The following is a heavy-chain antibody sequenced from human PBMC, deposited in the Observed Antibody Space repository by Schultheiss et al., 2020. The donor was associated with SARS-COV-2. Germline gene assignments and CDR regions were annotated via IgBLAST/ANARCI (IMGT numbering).Heavy chain of an antibody. CDR2: IYYSGST. Sequence: SETLSLTCAVYGGSFSGYYWSWIRQPPGKGLEWIGYIYYSGSTNYNPSLKSRVTISVDTSKNQFSLKLSSVTAADTAVYYCARSLYYDFWSGYPPTNYYYYMDVWGKGTTVTVSS. V-gene: IGHV4-59*01. CDR3: ARSLYYDFWSGYPPTNYYYYMDV. J-gene: IGHJ6*03. CDR1: GGSFSGYY. D-gene: IGHD3-3*01.